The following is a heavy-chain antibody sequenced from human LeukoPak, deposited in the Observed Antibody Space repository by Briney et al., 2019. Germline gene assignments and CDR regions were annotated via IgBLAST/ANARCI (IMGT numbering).Heavy chain of an antibody. CDR1: GYTFTGYY. Sequence: ASVKVSCKASGYTFTGYYMHWVRQAPGQGLEWMGWINPNSGGTNYAQKFQGRVTMTRDTSISTAYMELSRLRSDDTAVYYCARGENYYGSSGYYFGYWGQGTLVTVSS. J-gene: IGHJ4*02. CDR3: ARGENYYGSSGYYFGY. D-gene: IGHD3-22*01. CDR2: INPNSGGT. V-gene: IGHV1-2*02.